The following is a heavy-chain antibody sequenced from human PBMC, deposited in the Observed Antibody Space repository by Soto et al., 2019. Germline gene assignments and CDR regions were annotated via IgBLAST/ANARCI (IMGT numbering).Heavy chain of an antibody. V-gene: IGHV4-59*08. CDR1: GVSISSDD. D-gene: IGHD6-13*01. CDR3: ARRYSSAFDI. Sequence: ETLALTSTVSGVSISSDDCSLMRQPPGKGLEWIGYIYYSGSTNYNPSLKSRVTISVDTSKNQFSLKLSSVTAADTAVYYCARRYSSAFDIWGQGTMVTVSS. J-gene: IGHJ3*02. CDR2: IYYSGST.